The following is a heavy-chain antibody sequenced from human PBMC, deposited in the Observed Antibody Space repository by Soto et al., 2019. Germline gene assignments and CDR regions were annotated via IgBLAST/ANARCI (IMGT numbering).Heavy chain of an antibody. CDR2: ISYDGSNK. CDR3: AKEYGDYFYYFDY. D-gene: IGHD4-17*01. V-gene: IGHV3-30*18. J-gene: IGHJ4*02. CDR1: GFTFSSYG. Sequence: QVQLVESGGGVVQSGRSLRLSCAASGFTFSSYGMHWVRQAPGKGLEWVAVISYDGSNKYYADSVKGRFTISRDNSKNTLYLQMNSLRAEDTAVYYCAKEYGDYFYYFDYWGQGTLVTVSS.